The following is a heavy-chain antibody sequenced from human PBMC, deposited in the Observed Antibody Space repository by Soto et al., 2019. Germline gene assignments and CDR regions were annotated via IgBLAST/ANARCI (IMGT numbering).Heavy chain of an antibody. CDR3: ARMYGSGSYFPQ. V-gene: IGHV3-33*01. Sequence: QVQLVESGGGVVQPGRSLRLSCAASGFTFSSYGMHWVRQAPGKGLEWVADIWYDGSNKYYADSVKGRFTISRDNSKNTLYLQMNSLRAEDTAVYYCARMYGSGSYFPQWGQGTLVTVSS. D-gene: IGHD3-10*01. CDR2: IWYDGSNK. J-gene: IGHJ4*02. CDR1: GFTFSSYG.